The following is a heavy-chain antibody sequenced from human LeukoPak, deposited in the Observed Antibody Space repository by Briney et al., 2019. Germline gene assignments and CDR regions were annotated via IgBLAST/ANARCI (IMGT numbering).Heavy chain of an antibody. CDR1: GGSTGNYY. CDR2: IYASGST. J-gene: IGHJ4*02. Sequence: SETLSLTCSVSGGSTGNYYWNWLRQPAGKGLEWIGRIYASGSTNYNPSLKSRVTISMDKSKNHFSLNLKSVTAADTAFYYCARDFYGDDGHHPFDYWGQGIQVTVSS. CDR3: ARDFYGDDGHHPFDY. D-gene: IGHD2/OR15-2a*01. V-gene: IGHV4-4*07.